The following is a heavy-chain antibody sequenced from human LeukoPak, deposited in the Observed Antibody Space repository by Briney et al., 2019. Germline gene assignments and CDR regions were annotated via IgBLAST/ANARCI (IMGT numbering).Heavy chain of an antibody. CDR2: ISSSGDSL. CDR3: ARMAVAGQYNDY. CDR1: GFTFNSYE. D-gene: IGHD6-19*01. J-gene: IGHJ4*02. Sequence: GGSLRLSCAASGFTFNSYEMGWVRQAPGKGLEWVSYISSSGDSLYYADSVKGRFTISRDNARNSLYLQMNSLRAEDTAIYYCARMAVAGQYNDYWGQGTLVTVSS. V-gene: IGHV3-48*03.